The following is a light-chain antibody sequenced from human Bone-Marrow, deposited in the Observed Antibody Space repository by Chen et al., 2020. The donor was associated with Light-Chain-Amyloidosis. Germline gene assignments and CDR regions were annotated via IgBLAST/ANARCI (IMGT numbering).Light chain of an antibody. CDR2: EVT. CDR1: SSDVGGDNH. V-gene: IGLV2-14*01. CDR3: RSYTITNTRV. J-gene: IGLJ1*01. Sequence: QSALTQPASVSGSPGQSITISCTGTSSDVGGDNHVSWYQQHTDKAPKLMIYEVTNRPSWVPDRFSGSKCNNTASLSISALQTEEEAEYFCRSYTITNTRVFGSGTRVTV.